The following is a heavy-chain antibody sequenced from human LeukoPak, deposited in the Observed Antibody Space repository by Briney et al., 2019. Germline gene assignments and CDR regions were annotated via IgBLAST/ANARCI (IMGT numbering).Heavy chain of an antibody. V-gene: IGHV3-23*01. J-gene: IGHJ4*02. Sequence: GGSLRLSCAASGFTVGSDYVTWVRQAPGKGLEWVSTTSGSGGSKFYAGSVKGRFTISRDNSKNTLYLRLNSLRAEDTAVYYCAKGRGLVSPDDHWGQGTLVTVSS. CDR2: TSGSGGSK. CDR1: GFTVGSDY. CDR3: AKGRGLVSPDDH. D-gene: IGHD3/OR15-3a*01.